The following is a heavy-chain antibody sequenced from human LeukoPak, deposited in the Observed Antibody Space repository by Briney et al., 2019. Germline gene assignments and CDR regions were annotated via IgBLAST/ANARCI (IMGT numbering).Heavy chain of an antibody. CDR2: IRSEIFGGTT. D-gene: IGHD1-26*01. CDR3: TRDGGGSYCFDS. J-gene: IGHJ4*02. Sequence: PGGSLRLSCAASGFTVSNNYMSWVRQAPGKELEWVGLIRSEIFGGTTECAASVKGRFTISRDDSKSIAYLQMNSLQTEDTAVYYCTRDGGGSYCFDSWGQGTLVTVSS. V-gene: IGHV3-49*04. CDR1: GFTVSNNY.